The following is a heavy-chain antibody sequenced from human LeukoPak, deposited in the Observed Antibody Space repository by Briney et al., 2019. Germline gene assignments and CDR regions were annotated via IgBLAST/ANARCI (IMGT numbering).Heavy chain of an antibody. CDR3: ARVTGYRIEDYFDY. J-gene: IGHJ4*02. CDR2: IYYSGST. V-gene: IGHV4-59*01. D-gene: IGHD6-13*01. CDR1: GGSISSYY. Sequence: SETLSLTCTVSGGSISSYYWSWIRQPPRKGLEWIGYIYYSGSTNYNPSLKSRVTISVDTSKNQFSLKLRSVTAADTAVYYCARVTGYRIEDYFDYWGQGTLVTVSS.